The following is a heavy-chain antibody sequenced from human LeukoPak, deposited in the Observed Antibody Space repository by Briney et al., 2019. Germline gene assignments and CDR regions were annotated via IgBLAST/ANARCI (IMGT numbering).Heavy chain of an antibody. D-gene: IGHD6-13*01. J-gene: IGHJ4*02. V-gene: IGHV3-48*03. CDR3: GRGTGSSSWEYFDY. CDR1: GFTFSSYE. CDR2: ISSSGSSI. Sequence: PGGSLRLSCAASGFTFSSYEMNWVRQAPGKGLEWVSYISSSGSSIYYADSVKGRFTISRDNAKNSLYLQMNSLTAEDTAVYYCGRGTGSSSWEYFDYWGQGTLVTVSS.